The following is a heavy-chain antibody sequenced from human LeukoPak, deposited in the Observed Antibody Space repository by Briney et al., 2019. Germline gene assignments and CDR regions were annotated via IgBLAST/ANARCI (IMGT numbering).Heavy chain of an antibody. J-gene: IGHJ2*01. V-gene: IGHV5-51*01. Sequence: GEFLKISCKGSGYSFTSYWIGWVRQMPGKGLEWMGIIYPGGSDTRYSPSFQGQVTISADKSISTAYLQWSSLKASDTAMYYCARPYYDGSGYHKWYFDLWGRGTLVTFST. CDR2: IYPGGSDT. D-gene: IGHD3-22*01. CDR1: GYSFTSYW. CDR3: ARPYYDGSGYHKWYFDL.